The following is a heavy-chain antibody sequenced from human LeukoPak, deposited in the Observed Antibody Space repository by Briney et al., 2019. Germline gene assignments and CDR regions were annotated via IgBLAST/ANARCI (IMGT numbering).Heavy chain of an antibody. CDR1: GLSFSNYA. J-gene: IGHJ4*02. CDR2: ISGTGGST. V-gene: IGHV3-23*01. Sequence: PGGSLRLSCAASGLSFSNYAMYWVRQPPGKGLEWVSGISGTGGSTYYAGSVKGRISISRDNSKGTLYLQVNSLRVEDTAVYYCAKAPGPGNYYDTSGYYYFDYWGQGTLVTVSS. CDR3: AKAPGPGNYYDTSGYYYFDY. D-gene: IGHD3-22*01.